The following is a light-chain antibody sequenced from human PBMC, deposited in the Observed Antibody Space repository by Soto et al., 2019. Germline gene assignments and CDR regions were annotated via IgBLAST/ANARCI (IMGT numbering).Light chain of an antibody. CDR2: FAS. CDR1: QSVSNN. CDR3: QQYNQWPLT. J-gene: IGKJ4*01. V-gene: IGKV3-15*01. Sequence: EIVMTQSPATLSVSPGERATLSCRASQSVSNNLAWYQQKPGQAPRLLIYFASTRATGIPARFSGSGSGTEFTLTVTSLQSEDFAVSYCQQYNQWPLTFGGGTKVETK.